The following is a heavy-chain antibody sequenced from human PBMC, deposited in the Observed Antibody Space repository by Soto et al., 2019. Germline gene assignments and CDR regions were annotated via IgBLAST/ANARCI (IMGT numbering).Heavy chain of an antibody. CDR3: ARSYDILTGELYYYYYGMDV. D-gene: IGHD3-9*01. Sequence: PGESLKISCKGSGYSFTSYWIGWVRQMPGKGLEWMGIIYPGDSDTRYSPSFQGQVTISADKSISTAYLQWSSLKASDTAMYYCARSYDILTGELYYYYYGMDVWGQGTTVTVSS. V-gene: IGHV5-51*01. CDR1: GYSFTSYW. J-gene: IGHJ6*02. CDR2: IYPGDSDT.